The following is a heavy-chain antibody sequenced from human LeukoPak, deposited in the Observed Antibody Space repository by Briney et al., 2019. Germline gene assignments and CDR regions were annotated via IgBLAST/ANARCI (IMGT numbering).Heavy chain of an antibody. V-gene: IGHV3-30*03. CDR1: GFTFSSYG. CDR2: ISYDGSNK. CDR3: ARTLVVVMYYGMDV. J-gene: IGHJ6*02. Sequence: GRSLRLSCAASGFTFSSYGMHWVRQAPGKGLEWVAVISYDGSNKYYADSVKGRFTISRDNSKNTLYLQMNSLRPEDTAVYYCARTLVVVMYYGMDVWGQGTTVTVSS. D-gene: IGHD3-22*01.